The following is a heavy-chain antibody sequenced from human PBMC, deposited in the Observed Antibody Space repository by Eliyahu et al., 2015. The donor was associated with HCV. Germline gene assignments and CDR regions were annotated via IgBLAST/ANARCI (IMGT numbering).Heavy chain of an antibody. J-gene: IGHJ6*02. CDR2: ISSSSSYT. Sequence: QVQLVESGGGLVKPGGSLRLSCAASGFTFSXYYMSWXPRPPGKGLEWVSXISSSSSYTNYADSVKGRFTISRDNAKNSLYLQMNSLRAEDTAVYYCARWPLYYYDSSGYWYYYYGMDVWGQGTTVTVSS. CDR1: GFTFSXYY. V-gene: IGHV3-11*06. D-gene: IGHD3-22*01. CDR3: ARWPLYYYDSSGYWYYYYGMDV.